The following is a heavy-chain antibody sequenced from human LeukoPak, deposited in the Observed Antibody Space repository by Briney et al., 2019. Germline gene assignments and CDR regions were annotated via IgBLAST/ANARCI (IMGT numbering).Heavy chain of an antibody. Sequence: GGSLRLSCAASGFTFSSYWMPWVRQAPGKGLVWVSRINSDGSSTSYADSVKGRFTISRDNAKNTLYLQMNSLRAEDTAVYYCARPPPRVVQLDYFDYWGQGTLVTVSS. D-gene: IGHD1-1*01. CDR2: INSDGSST. J-gene: IGHJ4*02. CDR1: GFTFSSYW. V-gene: IGHV3-74*01. CDR3: ARPPPRVVQLDYFDY.